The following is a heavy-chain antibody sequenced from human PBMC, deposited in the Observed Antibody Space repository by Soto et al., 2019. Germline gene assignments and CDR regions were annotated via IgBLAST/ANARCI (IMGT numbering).Heavy chain of an antibody. CDR1: GYTFTSYG. J-gene: IGHJ4*02. D-gene: IGHD2-15*01. V-gene: IGHV1-18*01. CDR3: AIGFTSCSGGSCPDY. Sequence: QVQLVQSGAEVKKPGASVKVSCKASGYTFTSYGINWVRQAPGQGLEWMGWISTYNGNTNYAQKFQGRVTVTTDTSTTTGYMGLRSLGSDDTAIYYFAIGFTSCSGGSCPDYWGQGTLVTVSS. CDR2: ISTYNGNT.